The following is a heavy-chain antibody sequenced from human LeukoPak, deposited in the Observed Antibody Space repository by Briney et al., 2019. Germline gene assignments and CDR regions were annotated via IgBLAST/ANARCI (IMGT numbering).Heavy chain of an antibody. CDR2: IYYSGST. Sequence: NPSETLSLTCTVSGSSISSGGYYWSWIRQHPGKGLEWIGYIYYSGSTYYNPSLKSRVTISVDTSKNQFSLKLSSVTAADTAVYYCARVGGASSSWYFDYWGQGTLVTVSS. CDR3: ARVGGASSSWYFDY. CDR1: GSSISSGGYY. D-gene: IGHD6-13*01. J-gene: IGHJ4*02. V-gene: IGHV4-31*03.